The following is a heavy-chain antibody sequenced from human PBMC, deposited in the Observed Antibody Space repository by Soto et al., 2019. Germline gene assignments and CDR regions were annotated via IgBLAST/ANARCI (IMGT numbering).Heavy chain of an antibody. CDR3: AKLRADYGDSGTP. D-gene: IGHD4-17*01. CDR2: ISGSGGST. Sequence: EVQLLESGGGLVQPGGSLRLSCAASGFTFSSYAMSWVRQAPGKGLEWVSAISGSGGSTYYADSVKGRFTISRDNSKNTLYLQMNGLRAEDTAVYYGAKLRADYGDSGTPWGQGTLVTVSS. CDR1: GFTFSSYA. V-gene: IGHV3-23*01. J-gene: IGHJ5*02.